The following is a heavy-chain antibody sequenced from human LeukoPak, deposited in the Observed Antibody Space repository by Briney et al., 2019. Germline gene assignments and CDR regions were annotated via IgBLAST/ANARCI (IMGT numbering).Heavy chain of an antibody. CDR3: ARDSSGWENWFDP. V-gene: IGHV1-2*02. J-gene: IGHJ5*02. D-gene: IGHD6-19*01. CDR2: INPNSGGT. CDR1: GYTFTGYY. Sequence: ASVKVSCKASGYTFTGYYMHWVRQAPGQGLEWMGWINPNSGGTNYAQKFQGRVTMTRDTSISTAYMELSRLRSDDTAVYYCARDSSGWENWFDPWGQGTLVTVSS.